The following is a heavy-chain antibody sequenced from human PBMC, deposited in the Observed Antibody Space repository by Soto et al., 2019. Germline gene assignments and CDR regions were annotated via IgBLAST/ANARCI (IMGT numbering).Heavy chain of an antibody. CDR1: GFTFSSYA. V-gene: IGHV3-30-3*01. D-gene: IGHD5-18*01. J-gene: IGHJ5*02. CDR3: ANPGYSYGYDWFDP. Sequence: PGGSLRLSCAASGFTFSSYAMHWVRQAPGKGLEWVAVISYDGSNKYYADSVKGRFTISRDNSKNMVYLQMNRLRAGDTAVYYYANPGYSYGYDWFDPWGQGTLVTVSS. CDR2: ISYDGSNK.